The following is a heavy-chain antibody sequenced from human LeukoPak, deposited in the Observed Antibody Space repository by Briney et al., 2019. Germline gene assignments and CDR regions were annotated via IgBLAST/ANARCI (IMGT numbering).Heavy chain of an antibody. J-gene: IGHJ6*03. Sequence: KTGGSLRLSCVASGFTFSSHGMNWVRQAPGKGLEWVSSISSSSSYIYYADSVKGRFTVSRDNAKNSLFLQMNSLRAEDTAVYYCARCRRWLQWWVSRYMDVWGKGTTVTVSS. V-gene: IGHV3-21*01. CDR1: GFTFSSHG. D-gene: IGHD5-24*01. CDR2: ISSSSSYI. CDR3: ARCRRWLQWWVSRYMDV.